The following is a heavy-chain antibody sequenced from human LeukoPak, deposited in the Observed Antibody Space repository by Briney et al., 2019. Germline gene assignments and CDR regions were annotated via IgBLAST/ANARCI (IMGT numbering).Heavy chain of an antibody. CDR3: ARKYSGYDVFDS. CDR1: GGSISSGSYY. D-gene: IGHD5-12*01. J-gene: IGHJ4*02. CDR2: IYTSGST. V-gene: IGHV4-61*02. Sequence: SQTLSLTCTVSGGSISSGSYYGSWIRQPAGKGLEWIGRIYTSGSTNYNPSLKRRVTISVDTSKNQFSLKLSSVTAADTAVYYCARKYSGYDVFDSWGQGTLVTVSS.